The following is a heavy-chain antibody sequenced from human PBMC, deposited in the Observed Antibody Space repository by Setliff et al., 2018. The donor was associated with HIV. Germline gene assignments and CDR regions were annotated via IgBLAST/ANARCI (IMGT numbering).Heavy chain of an antibody. J-gene: IGHJ3*01. CDR1: GSSISDHYW. CDR3: LRETGVNVAADGRGYHTFDF. Sequence: PSETLSLTCSVSGSSISDHYWWAWVRQAPGKGLEYIGTIFHRGGTFNNPSLKSRVTMSVDTSKNQFSLKLTSVTAAGTAIYYCLRETGVNVAADGRGYHTFDFWGRGTMVTVSS. D-gene: IGHD2-8*02. V-gene: IGHV4-38-2*02. CDR2: IFHRGGT.